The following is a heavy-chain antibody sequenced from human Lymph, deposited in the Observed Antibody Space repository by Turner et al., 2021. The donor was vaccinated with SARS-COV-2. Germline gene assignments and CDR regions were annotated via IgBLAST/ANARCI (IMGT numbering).Heavy chain of an antibody. CDR1: GFTFSTYV. V-gene: IGHV3-30*04. CDR2: ISYDGRNE. D-gene: IGHD2-15*01. J-gene: IGHJ6*02. Sequence: QVQLVESGGGVVQPGRSLRLSCAASGFTFSTYVMHWVRQAPGKGLKCVALISYDGRNEYYADSVKGRFTISRDNSKNTVYLHMNSLRTEDTAMYYCARGHGGNYYYGMDVWGQGTTVTVSS. CDR3: ARGHGGNYYYGMDV.